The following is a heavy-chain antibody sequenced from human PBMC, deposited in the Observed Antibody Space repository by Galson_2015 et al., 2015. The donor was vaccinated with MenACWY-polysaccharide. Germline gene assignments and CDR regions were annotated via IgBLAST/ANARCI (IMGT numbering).Heavy chain of an antibody. CDR3: AREGSRIVFHAFGI. J-gene: IGHJ3*02. CDR2: IQYDGSNK. Sequence: SLRLSCAASGSRFSNSGMHWVRQAPGKGLEWVAVIQYDGSNKVYADSVKGRFTISRDNYKNTVFLEMNTLGVEDTAVYYCAREGSRIVFHAFGIWGQGTMVTVSS. CDR1: GSRFSNSG. V-gene: IGHV3-30*02. D-gene: IGHD2-2*01.